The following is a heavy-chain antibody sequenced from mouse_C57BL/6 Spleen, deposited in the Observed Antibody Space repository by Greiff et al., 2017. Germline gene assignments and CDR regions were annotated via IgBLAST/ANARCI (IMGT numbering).Heavy chain of an antibody. CDR3: ARRGEGPWVAY. V-gene: IGHV1-7*01. CDR1: GYTFTSYW. Sequence: VQLQQPGAELAKPGASVKLSCKASGYTFTSYWLPWVKQRPGPGLAWIGYINPSSGSTKYNQKFKDKAPLHADKSSSTAYMQLSSLTYEDTAVYYCARRGEGPWVAYWGQGTLVTVSA. J-gene: IGHJ3*01. CDR2: INPSSGST.